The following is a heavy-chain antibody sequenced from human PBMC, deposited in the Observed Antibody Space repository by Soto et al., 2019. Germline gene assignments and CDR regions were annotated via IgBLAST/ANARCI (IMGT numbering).Heavy chain of an antibody. CDR3: ALDKRWGALDY. V-gene: IGHV3-21*01. CDR2: ISSSSSYI. J-gene: IGHJ4*02. CDR1: GFTFSSYS. D-gene: IGHD7-27*01. Sequence: EVQLVESGGGLVKPGGSLRLSCAASGFTFSSYSMNWVRQAPGKGLEWVSSISSSSSYIYYADSVKGRFTISRDNAKNSLYLQMNSLRAEDTAVYSCALDKRWGALDYWGQGTLVTVSS.